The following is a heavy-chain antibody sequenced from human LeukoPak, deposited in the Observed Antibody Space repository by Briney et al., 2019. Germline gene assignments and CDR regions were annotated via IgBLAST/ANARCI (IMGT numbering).Heavy chain of an antibody. D-gene: IGHD3-10*01. V-gene: IGHV1-8*01. CDR1: GYTFISYD. CDR2: MNPKSGNT. J-gene: IGHJ4*02. CDR3: ARAIRVIRGTVQYHFDN. Sequence: ASVKVSCKASGYTFISYDINWVRQATGQGLEWMGWMNPKSGNTGYAQKFQAKVTFTRNTSISTAYMELSSLRFQDTAVYYRARAIRVIRGTVQYHFDNWGQGTLVTVSS.